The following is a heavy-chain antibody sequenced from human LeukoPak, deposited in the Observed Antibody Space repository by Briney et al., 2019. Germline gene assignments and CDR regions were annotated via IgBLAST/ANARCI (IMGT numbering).Heavy chain of an antibody. Sequence: GGSLRLSCAASGFIFSNYWTTWVRQAPGKGLEWVANIKQDGSEKYYVDSVKGRFTISRDNAKNSLYLRMNSLRAEDTAVYYCARDQNYYVSGSYVYWGQGTLVTVSS. CDR1: GFIFSNYW. CDR3: ARDQNYYVSGSYVY. J-gene: IGHJ4*02. D-gene: IGHD3-10*01. V-gene: IGHV3-7*04. CDR2: IKQDGSEK.